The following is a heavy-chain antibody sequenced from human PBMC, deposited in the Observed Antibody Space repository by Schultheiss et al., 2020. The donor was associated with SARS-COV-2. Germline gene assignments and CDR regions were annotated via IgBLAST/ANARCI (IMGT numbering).Heavy chain of an antibody. J-gene: IGHJ6*02. V-gene: IGHV1-2*04. CDR2: INPNSGGT. CDR3: ARGHYYDSSGYYHYYYGMDV. Sequence: ASVKVSCKASGYTFTGYYMHWVRQAPGQGLEWMGWINPNSGGTNYAQKFQGWVTMTRDTSISTAYMELSRLRSDDTAVYYCARGHYYDSSGYYHYYYGMDVWGQGTTVTVSS. CDR1: GYTFTGYY. D-gene: IGHD3-22*01.